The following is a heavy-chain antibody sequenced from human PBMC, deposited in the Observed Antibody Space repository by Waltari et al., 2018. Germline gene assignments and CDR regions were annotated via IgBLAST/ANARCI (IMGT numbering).Heavy chain of an antibody. CDR3: ARDHTYYYGSGSSNPPAVDP. Sequence: QVQLVQSGAEVKKPGASVKVSCKASGYTFTSYGISWVRQAPGQGLEWMGWISAYNGNTNYAQKLQGRVTMTTDTSTSTAYMELRSLRSDDTAVYYCARDHTYYYGSGSSNPPAVDPWGQGTLVTVSS. V-gene: IGHV1-18*01. CDR2: ISAYNGNT. CDR1: GYTFTSYG. J-gene: IGHJ5*02. D-gene: IGHD3-10*01.